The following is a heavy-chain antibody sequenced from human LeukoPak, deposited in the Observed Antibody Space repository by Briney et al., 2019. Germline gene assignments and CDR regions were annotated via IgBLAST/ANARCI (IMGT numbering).Heavy chain of an antibody. V-gene: IGHV3-48*01. J-gene: IGHJ4*02. D-gene: IGHD3-16*01. Sequence: PGGSLRLSCAASGFTFSTYNMNWVRQAPGKGLEWVSYISSSSRAIYYADSVKGRFTISRDNAKNSLYLQMNSLRAEDTAVYYCARDWWGPGRYYFDYWGQGNLVTVSS. CDR3: ARDWWGPGRYYFDY. CDR1: GFTFSTYN. CDR2: ISSSSRAI.